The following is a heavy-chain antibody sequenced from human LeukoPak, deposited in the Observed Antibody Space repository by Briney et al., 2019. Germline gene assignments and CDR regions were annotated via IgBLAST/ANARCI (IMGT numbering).Heavy chain of an antibody. Sequence: PSETLSLTCTVSGGSISSGSYYWGWIRQPPGKGLEWIGTIYYSGSTYYNPSLKNRVTISVDTSKNQFSLKLSSVTATDTAVYYCARLGHSVTYYVDHYYFDYWGQGTLVTVSS. V-gene: IGHV4-39*01. J-gene: IGHJ4*02. CDR1: GGSISSGSYY. CDR3: ARLGHSVTYYVDHYYFDY. D-gene: IGHD1-26*01. CDR2: IYYSGST.